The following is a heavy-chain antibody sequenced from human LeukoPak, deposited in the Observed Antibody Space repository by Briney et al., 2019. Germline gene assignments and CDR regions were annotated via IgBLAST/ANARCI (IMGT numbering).Heavy chain of an antibody. CDR3: ARAPHFFDTSGSRYYFDY. CDR1: GGSISSASYY. CDR2: IYYSGNT. V-gene: IGHV4-39*07. J-gene: IGHJ4*02. D-gene: IGHD3-22*01. Sequence: SETLSLTCTVSGGSISSASYYWSWIRQPPGKGLEWIGSIYYSGNTYYSPSLMSRVTISVDTSKNQFSLNLSSVTAADTAVYYCARAPHFFDTSGSRYYFDYWGQGALVTVSS.